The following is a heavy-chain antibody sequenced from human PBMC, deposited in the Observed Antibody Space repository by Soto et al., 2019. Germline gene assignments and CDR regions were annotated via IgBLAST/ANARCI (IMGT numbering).Heavy chain of an antibody. Sequence: GGSLRLSCAASGFTFSDYSMHWVRQAPGKGLEWVSVITGSRGKTYYADSVKGRFTISRDNSKNTLYLQMNSLRAEDTAVYYCATLNSFGSDYWGRGTLVTVSS. J-gene: IGHJ4*02. D-gene: IGHD5-18*01. CDR3: ATLNSFGSDY. CDR2: ITGSRGKT. V-gene: IGHV3-23*01. CDR1: GFTFSDYS.